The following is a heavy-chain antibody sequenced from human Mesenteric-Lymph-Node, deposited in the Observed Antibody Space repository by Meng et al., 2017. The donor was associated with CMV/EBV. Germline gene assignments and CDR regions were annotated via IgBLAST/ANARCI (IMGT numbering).Heavy chain of an antibody. CDR3: ESDTLTYSIGPGWIDS. CDR1: CVITSMSLHG. V-gene: IGHV4-39*07. CDR2: IFYNGRA. J-gene: IGHJ5*01. Sequence: QDTGPRRQTRSDTTSLNLTVSCVITSMSLHGCGWIRQLLGKGLVWIGSIFYNGRANYILVLESSATISIGKSKNALFLNLGSVTADDTNMYFCESDTLTYSIGPGWIDSWGQGTLVTVSS. D-gene: IGHD2-21*01.